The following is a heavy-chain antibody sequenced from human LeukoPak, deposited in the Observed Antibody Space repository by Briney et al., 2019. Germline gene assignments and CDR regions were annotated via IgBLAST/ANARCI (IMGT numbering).Heavy chain of an antibody. Sequence: GASVKASCKASGYTFTGYYMQWVRQAPGQGLEWMGWINPNSGGTNYAQKFQGRVTMTRDTSISTAYMELSRLRSDDTAVYYCARADSSSWPSWAYSSMGPYYWGQGTLVTVSS. D-gene: IGHD6-13*01. CDR1: GYTFTGYY. CDR2: INPNSGGT. V-gene: IGHV1-2*02. CDR3: ARADSSSWPSWAYSSMGPYY. J-gene: IGHJ4*02.